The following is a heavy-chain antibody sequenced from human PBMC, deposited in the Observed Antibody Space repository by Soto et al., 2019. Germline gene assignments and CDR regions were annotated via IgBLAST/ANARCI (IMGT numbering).Heavy chain of an antibody. J-gene: IGHJ4*02. D-gene: IGHD3-16*01. CDR2: VNPADSDI. CDR3: ARHQRDDASRKIDC. CDR1: GYSFTTNW. Sequence: GESLKISCQGSGYSFTTNWIGWVRQMPGKGLEWMGIVNPADSDIKYSPSFQGQVTISADKSIGTAYLQWSSLKASDTAMYYCARHQRDDASRKIDCWGQGTLVTVSS. V-gene: IGHV5-51*01.